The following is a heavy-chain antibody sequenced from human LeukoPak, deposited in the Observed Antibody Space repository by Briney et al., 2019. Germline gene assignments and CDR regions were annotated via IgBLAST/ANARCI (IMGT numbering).Heavy chain of an antibody. CDR2: IIPIFGIA. Sequence: SVKVSCKASGGTFSSYAISWVRQAPGQGLEWMGRIIPIFGIANYAQKFQGRVTITADKSTSTAYMELSSLRSEDTAVYYCASRHYYDSSGYYAGRNDAFDIWGQGTMVTVSS. D-gene: IGHD3-22*01. CDR3: ASRHYYDSSGYYAGRNDAFDI. CDR1: GGTFSSYA. V-gene: IGHV1-69*04. J-gene: IGHJ3*02.